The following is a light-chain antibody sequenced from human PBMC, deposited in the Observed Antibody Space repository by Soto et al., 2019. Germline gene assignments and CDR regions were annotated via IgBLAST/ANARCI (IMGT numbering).Light chain of an antibody. V-gene: IGKV1-5*03. Sequence: DIHMTQSPSTLSASVGDRVTITCRASQSISSWLAWYQQKPGKAPRLLVYQASNLESGVPSRFSGNGSGTEFTLTISTLQPDDFATYYCQQYDSYSAYTFGQGTKLEIK. CDR1: QSISSW. J-gene: IGKJ2*01. CDR2: QAS. CDR3: QQYDSYSAYT.